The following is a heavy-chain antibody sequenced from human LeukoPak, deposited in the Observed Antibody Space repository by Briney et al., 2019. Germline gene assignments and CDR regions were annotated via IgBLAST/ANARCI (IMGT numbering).Heavy chain of an antibody. CDR3: ARVKTLLRRGYCSSTSCLVVDY. CDR2: INHSGST. J-gene: IGHJ4*02. CDR1: GGSFSGYY. V-gene: IGHV4-34*01. D-gene: IGHD2-2*01. Sequence: SETLSLTCAVYGGSFSGYYWSWIRQPPGKGLEWIGEINHSGSTNYNPSLKSRVTISVDTSKNQFSLKLSSVTAADRAVYYCARVKTLLRRGYCSSTSCLVVDYWGQGTLVTVSS.